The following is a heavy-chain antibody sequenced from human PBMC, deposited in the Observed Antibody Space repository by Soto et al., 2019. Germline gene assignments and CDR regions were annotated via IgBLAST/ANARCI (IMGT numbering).Heavy chain of an antibody. D-gene: IGHD6-19*01. CDR3: ARDTSGWSLNGLDV. CDR2: INPGGGRA. V-gene: IGHV1-46*01. Sequence: QVDLVQSGAEVKKPGASVTISCKASGSAITRYYIHWVRQAPGRGLEWMGIINPGGGRARYAQKFQDRVTIDKDTSTGTVYMDLRSLRTEDTAVYYCARDTSGWSLNGLDVWGQGTTVNVSS. CDR1: GSAITRYY. J-gene: IGHJ6*02.